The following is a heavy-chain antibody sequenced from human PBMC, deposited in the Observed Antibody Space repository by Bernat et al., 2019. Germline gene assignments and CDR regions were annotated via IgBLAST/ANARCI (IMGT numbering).Heavy chain of an antibody. CDR1: GFTFSGYA. J-gene: IGHJ4*02. Sequence: QVQLVESGGGVVQPGRSLRLSCAASGFTFSGYAMHWVRQAPGKGLEWVAVISYDGSNKYYADSVKGRFTISRDNSKNTLYLQMNSLRAEDTAVYYCAKSGALFWILVGAPFDYWGQGTLVTVSS. CDR2: ISYDGSNK. CDR3: AKSGALFWILVGAPFDY. V-gene: IGHV3-30*18. D-gene: IGHD1-26*01.